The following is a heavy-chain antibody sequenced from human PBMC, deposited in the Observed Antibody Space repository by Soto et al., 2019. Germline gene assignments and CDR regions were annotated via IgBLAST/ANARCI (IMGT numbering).Heavy chain of an antibody. V-gene: IGHV4-30-4*01. Sequence: PSETLSLTCTVSGGSMRSDNYFWSWIRQPPGKGLEWIGYIYYSGSAYYNPSLERRITMSVDTSKKQFSLKLTSVTAADTAIYYCARLKYSQIVADPADRGRHWFDPWGQGALVTVAS. CDR1: GGSMRSDNYF. CDR2: IYYSGSA. J-gene: IGHJ5*02. CDR3: ARLKYSQIVADPADRGRHWFDP. D-gene: IGHD2-15*01.